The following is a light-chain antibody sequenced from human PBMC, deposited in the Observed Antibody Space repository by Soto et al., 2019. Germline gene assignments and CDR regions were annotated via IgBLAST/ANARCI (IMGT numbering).Light chain of an antibody. CDR3: CSYAGGRSPYV. V-gene: IGLV2-23*02. CDR2: EVS. J-gene: IGLJ1*01. Sequence: QSALTQPASVSGSPGQSITISCTGTTSDVGSYDLVSWYQQHPGKAPKIMIYEVSKRPSGDSNRFSGSKSGNTASLTISGLQAEDEADYYCCSYAGGRSPYVFGTGTKVPS. CDR1: TSDVGSYDL.